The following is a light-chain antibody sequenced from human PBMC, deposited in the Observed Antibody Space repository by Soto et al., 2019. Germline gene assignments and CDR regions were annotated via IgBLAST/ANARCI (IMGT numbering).Light chain of an antibody. CDR1: QTVNSD. CDR2: GAS. Sequence: IVLTQSPATLSVSPGERATLSCRASQTVNSDLAWYQHKPGQAPRLLIYGASTRATGVPARFSGSGSGTDFTLTISSLQSEDSAVYNCQQYNVWPWTFGQGTKVDIK. V-gene: IGKV3-15*01. CDR3: QQYNVWPWT. J-gene: IGKJ1*01.